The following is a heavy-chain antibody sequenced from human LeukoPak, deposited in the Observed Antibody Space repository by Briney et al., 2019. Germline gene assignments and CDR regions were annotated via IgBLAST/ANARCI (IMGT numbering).Heavy chain of an antibody. Sequence: GESLKISCKGSGYSFTSYWIGWVRQMPGKGLEWMGIIYPGDSDTRYSPSFQGQVTISADKSISTAYLQWSSLKASDTAMYYCARLGKGETITMARGAPKYYFDYWGQGTLVTVSS. V-gene: IGHV5-51*01. J-gene: IGHJ4*02. CDR2: IYPGDSDT. D-gene: IGHD3-10*01. CDR1: GYSFTSYW. CDR3: ARLGKGETITMARGAPKYYFDY.